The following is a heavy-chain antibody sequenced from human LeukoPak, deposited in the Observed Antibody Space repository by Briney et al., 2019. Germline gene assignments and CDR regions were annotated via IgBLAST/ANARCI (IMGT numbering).Heavy chain of an antibody. CDR3: ARGGGMATDAFDI. J-gene: IGHJ3*02. D-gene: IGHD5-24*01. Sequence: GASVKVFCKASGYTFTSYDINWVRHATGQGLEGMGWMNANSGNTGYAQKFQSRVTITRNTSISTAYMELSSLRSEDTAVYYCARGGGMATDAFDIWGQGTMVTVSS. V-gene: IGHV1-8*03. CDR1: GYTFTSYD. CDR2: MNANSGNT.